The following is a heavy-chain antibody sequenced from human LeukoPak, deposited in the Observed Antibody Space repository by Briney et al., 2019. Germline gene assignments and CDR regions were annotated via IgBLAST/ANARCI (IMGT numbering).Heavy chain of an antibody. D-gene: IGHD1-1*01. Sequence: PGGPLRLSCAASGFTFTNYAMSWIRQAPGKGLDWVSAISGGGEDTYYPNSVKGRFTISRDNSKNTLYLQMNSLGAEDTAIYYCAKPRAMTTGVGRYFDLWGRGTLVTVSS. V-gene: IGHV3-23*01. J-gene: IGHJ2*01. CDR3: AKPRAMTTGVGRYFDL. CDR2: ISGGGEDT. CDR1: GFTFTNYA.